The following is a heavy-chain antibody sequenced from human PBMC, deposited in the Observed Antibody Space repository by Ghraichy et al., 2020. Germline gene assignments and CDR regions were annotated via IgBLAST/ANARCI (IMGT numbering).Heavy chain of an antibody. CDR3: ARATSGWNNFHYALDV. CDR1: GDSIDSSKW. J-gene: IGHJ6*02. CDR2: INRSGTT. D-gene: IGHD1/OR15-1a*01. Sequence: SETLSLTCVVFGDSIDSSKWWTWVRQPPGKGLEWIAEINRSGTTNYNPSLKSRVTISVDKSRNQFSLSLTSVTAADTAVYYCARATSGWNNFHYALDVWGPGTTVTVSS. V-gene: IGHV4-4*02.